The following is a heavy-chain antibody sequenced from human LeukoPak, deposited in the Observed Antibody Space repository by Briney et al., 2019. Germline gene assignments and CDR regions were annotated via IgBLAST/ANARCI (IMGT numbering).Heavy chain of an antibody. D-gene: IGHD3-22*01. CDR2: IYHSGTT. CDR1: GGSISSYY. Sequence: SETLSLTCTVSGGSISSYYWSWLRQPPGKGLEWIGTIYHSGTTYYKPSLTSRVTISQDTSKNQFSLKLNSVIAADTAVYYCAKVKYYDSSGYGFDYWGQGTLVTVSS. CDR3: AKVKYYDSSGYGFDY. J-gene: IGHJ4*02. V-gene: IGHV4-59*04.